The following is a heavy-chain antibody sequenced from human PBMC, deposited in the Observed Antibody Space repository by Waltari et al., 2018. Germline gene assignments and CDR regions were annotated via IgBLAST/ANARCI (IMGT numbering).Heavy chain of an antibody. Sequence: QLQLQESGPGLVKPSETLSLTCTVSGDSMSSSNFYWGWIRQPPGKGLEWIASIYYSGTTHYNPSLKSRVTIFDDTSKNQFSLMMTSVTAADTAVYYCARAIKVAGILWPDGFDMWGQGTMVTVSS. D-gene: IGHD2-21*01. V-gene: IGHV4-39*01. CDR2: IYYSGTT. J-gene: IGHJ3*02. CDR3: ARAIKVAGILWPDGFDM. CDR1: GDSMSSSNFY.